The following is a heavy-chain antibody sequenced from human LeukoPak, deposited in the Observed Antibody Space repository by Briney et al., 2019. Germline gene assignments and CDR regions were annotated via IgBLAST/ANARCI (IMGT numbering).Heavy chain of an antibody. CDR2: IYYSGST. Sequence: PSETLSLTCTVSGGSISSSSYYWGWIRQPPGKGLEWIGSIYYSGSTYYNPSLKSRVTISVDTSKNQFSLKLSSVTAADTAVYYCATGIAVAGTSYYFDYWGQGTLVTVSS. CDR1: GGSISSSSYY. J-gene: IGHJ4*02. V-gene: IGHV4-39*07. CDR3: ATGIAVAGTSYYFDY. D-gene: IGHD6-19*01.